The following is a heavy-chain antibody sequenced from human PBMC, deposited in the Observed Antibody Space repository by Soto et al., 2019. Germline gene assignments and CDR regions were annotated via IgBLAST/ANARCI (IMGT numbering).Heavy chain of an antibody. J-gene: IGHJ6*02. D-gene: IGHD3-10*01. CDR3: ASSNYYGSGSYVSYYYYGMDV. CDR2: ISYDGSNK. Sequence: GGSLRLSCAASGFTFSSYAMHWVRQAPGKGLEWVAVISYDGSNKYYADSVKGRFTISRDNSKNTLYLQMNSLRAEDTAVYYCASSNYYGSGSYVSYYYYGMDVWGQGTTVTVSS. V-gene: IGHV3-30-3*01. CDR1: GFTFSSYA.